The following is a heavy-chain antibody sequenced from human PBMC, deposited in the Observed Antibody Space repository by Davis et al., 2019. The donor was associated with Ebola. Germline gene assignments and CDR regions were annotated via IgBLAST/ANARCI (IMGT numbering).Heavy chain of an antibody. CDR1: GGSISSGGYS. V-gene: IGHV4-30-2*01. J-gene: IGHJ4*02. CDR3: ARRSWLQLLDY. Sequence: SETLSLTCAVSGGSISSGGYSWSWIRQPPGKGLEWIGYIYHSGSTYYNPSLKSRVTISVDRSKNQFSLKLSSVTAADTAVYYCARRSWLQLLDYWGQGTLVTVSS. D-gene: IGHD5-24*01. CDR2: IYHSGST.